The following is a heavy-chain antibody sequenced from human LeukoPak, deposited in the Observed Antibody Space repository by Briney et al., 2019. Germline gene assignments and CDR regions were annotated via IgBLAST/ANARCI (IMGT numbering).Heavy chain of an antibody. J-gene: IGHJ4*02. Sequence: SESLSLTCAVYGGSFSGYYWSWVRQPPGKGRGWIGEINHSGSTNYNPSLKSRVTISVDTSKNHISLKLSSVTAAVTAVYCSARAWYSDYGGQASLGTVSS. CDR1: GGSFSGYY. CDR3: ARAWYSDY. V-gene: IGHV4-34*01. CDR2: INHSGST.